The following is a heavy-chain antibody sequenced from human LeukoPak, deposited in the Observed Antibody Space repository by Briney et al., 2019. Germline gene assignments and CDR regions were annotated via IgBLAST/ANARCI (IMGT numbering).Heavy chain of an antibody. CDR2: IFHSGST. J-gene: IGHJ6*02. V-gene: IGHV4-4*02. CDR1: GGSISGSNW. CDR3: ARGGYGDV. D-gene: IGHD6-13*01. Sequence: SETLSLTCTVSGGSISGSNWWSWVRQPPGKGLEWIGEIFHSGSTNYNSSLKSRVTMSVDKSKNQFSLRLNSVTAADTAVYYCARGGYGDVWGQGTTVTVSS.